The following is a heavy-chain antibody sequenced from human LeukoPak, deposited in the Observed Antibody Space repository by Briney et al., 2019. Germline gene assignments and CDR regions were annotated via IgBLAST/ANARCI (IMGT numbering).Heavy chain of an antibody. CDR3: ARDSAPGDTYGLLGIDS. Sequence: SETLSLTCTVSGGSISSGFYYWSWIRQPAGKGLEWIGRIYTSGSTNYNPSLKSRVTISVDTSKNQFSLKLSSVTAADTAVYYCARDSAPGDTYGLLGIDSWGQGTLVTVSS. V-gene: IGHV4-61*02. CDR1: GGSISSGFYY. D-gene: IGHD5-18*01. CDR2: IYTSGST. J-gene: IGHJ4*02.